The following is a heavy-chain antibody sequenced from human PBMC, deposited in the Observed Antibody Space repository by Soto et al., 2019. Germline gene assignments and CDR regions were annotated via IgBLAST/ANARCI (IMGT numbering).Heavy chain of an antibody. CDR2: IYPGDSDT. J-gene: IGHJ5*02. Sequence: GESLKISCKGSGYSFTSYWIGWVRQMPGKGLEWMGIIYPGDSDTRYSPSFQGQVTISADKSISTAYLQWSSLKASDTAMYYCARPLNVEEGYFSWFDLWGQGTLVTVSS. CDR3: ARPLNVEEGYFSWFDL. V-gene: IGHV5-51*01. D-gene: IGHD2-15*01. CDR1: GYSFTSYW.